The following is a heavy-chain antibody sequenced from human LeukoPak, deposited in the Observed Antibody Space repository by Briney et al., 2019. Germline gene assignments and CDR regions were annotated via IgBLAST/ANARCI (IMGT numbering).Heavy chain of an antibody. Sequence: SETLSLTRTVSGGSISSYYWSWIRQPPGKGLEWIGYIYYSGSTNYNPSLKSRVTISVDTSKNQFSLKLSSVTAADTAVYYCARLQWELLPDYWGQGTLVTVSS. J-gene: IGHJ4*02. CDR2: IYYSGST. V-gene: IGHV4-59*08. D-gene: IGHD1-26*01. CDR1: GGSISSYY. CDR3: ARLQWELLPDY.